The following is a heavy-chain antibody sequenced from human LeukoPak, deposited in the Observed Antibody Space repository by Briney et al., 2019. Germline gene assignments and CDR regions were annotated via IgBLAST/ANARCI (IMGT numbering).Heavy chain of an antibody. V-gene: IGHV1-8*03. Sequence: ASVKVSCKTSGYTFTSYGISWVRQAPGQGLEWMGWMNPSSGNTGYAQKFQGRVTITRNTSISTAYMELSSLRSEDTAVYYCARGQLLWFGETKTAFDYWGQGTLVTVSS. J-gene: IGHJ4*02. CDR3: ARGQLLWFGETKTAFDY. CDR2: MNPSSGNT. D-gene: IGHD3-10*01. CDR1: GYTFTSYG.